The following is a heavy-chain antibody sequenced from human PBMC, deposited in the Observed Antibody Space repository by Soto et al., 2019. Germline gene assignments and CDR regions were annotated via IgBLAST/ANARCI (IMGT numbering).Heavy chain of an antibody. CDR1: GDSIGSGNKY. J-gene: IGHJ4*02. Sequence: SETLSLTCTVSGDSIGSGNKYWSWIRQAPGKGLEWIGYIFSSGTTYYNPSLKSRVTIPVDTSKNQFSLKLTSVTAADTAVYYCARHGSNWGQETLVTVSS. V-gene: IGHV4-39*01. CDR2: IFSSGTT. CDR3: ARHGSN.